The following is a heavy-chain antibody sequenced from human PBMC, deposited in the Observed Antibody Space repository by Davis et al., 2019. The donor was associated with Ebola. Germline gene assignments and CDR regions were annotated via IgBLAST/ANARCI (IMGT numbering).Heavy chain of an antibody. J-gene: IGHJ6*02. V-gene: IGHV3-33*08. CDR2: IWYDGSNK. CDR1: GFTFSSYG. Sequence: GESLKISCAASGFTFSSYGMHWVRQAPGKGLEWVAVIWYDGSNKYYADSVKGRFTISRDNSKNTLYLQMNSLRAEDTAVYYCARRLPYGSGSYWVLYYYGMDVWGQGTTVTVSS. D-gene: IGHD3-10*01. CDR3: ARRLPYGSGSYWVLYYYGMDV.